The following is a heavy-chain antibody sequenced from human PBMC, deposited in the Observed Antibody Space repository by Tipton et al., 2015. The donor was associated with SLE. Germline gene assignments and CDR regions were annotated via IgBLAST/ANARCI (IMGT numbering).Heavy chain of an antibody. J-gene: IGHJ3*01. CDR2: ISSSGTFI. CDR3: ARHIWGGYDAFDV. Sequence: SLRLSCAASGFTFSTHSMNWVRQAPGKGLECVSAISSSGTFIYYTDSVKGRFTVSRDNAQNSLYLQMNSLRAEDTAVYYCARHIWGGYDAFDVWGHGALVTVSS. D-gene: IGHD3-16*01. CDR1: GFTFSTHS. V-gene: IGHV3-21*03.